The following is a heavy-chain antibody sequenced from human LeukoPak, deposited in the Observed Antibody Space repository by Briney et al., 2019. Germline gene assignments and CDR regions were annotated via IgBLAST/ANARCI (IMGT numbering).Heavy chain of an antibody. CDR3: ARAVGYDILTGYYSSPPFDY. CDR1: GYTFTGYY. D-gene: IGHD3-9*01. CDR2: INTNRGVT. J-gene: IGHJ4*02. V-gene: IGHV1-2*02. Sequence: ASVKVSCKASGYTFTGYYMHWVRQAPGQGLEWMGWINTNRGVTNYAQKFQGRVTMTRDTSISTAYMELSRLRSEDTAVYYCARAVGYDILTGYYSSPPFDYWGQGTLVTVSS.